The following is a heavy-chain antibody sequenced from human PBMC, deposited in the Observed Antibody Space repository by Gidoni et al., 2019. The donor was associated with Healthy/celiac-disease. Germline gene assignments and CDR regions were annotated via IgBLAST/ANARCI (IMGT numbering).Heavy chain of an antibody. Sequence: EVQLLESGGGLVQPGGSLRLSCAASGFTFSSYAMSLVRQAPGKGLEWVSAISGSGGSTYYADSVKGRFTISRDNSKNTLYLQMNSLRAEDTAVYYCAKGDGYYDSSGYYPQYFQHWGQGTLVTVSS. CDR2: ISGSGGST. J-gene: IGHJ1*01. CDR3: AKGDGYYDSSGYYPQYFQH. CDR1: GFTFSSYA. V-gene: IGHV3-23*01. D-gene: IGHD3-22*01.